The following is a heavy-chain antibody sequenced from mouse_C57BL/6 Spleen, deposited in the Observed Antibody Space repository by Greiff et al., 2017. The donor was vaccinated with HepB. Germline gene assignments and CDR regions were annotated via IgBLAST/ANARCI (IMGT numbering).Heavy chain of an antibody. CDR3: ARDSFITTVAHYFDY. CDR1: GYTFTSYW. J-gene: IGHJ2*01. D-gene: IGHD1-1*01. CDR2: IDPSDSYT. Sequence: QVQLQQPGAELVRPGTSVKLSCKASGYTFTSYWMHWVKQRPGQGLEWIGVIDPSDSYTNYNQKFKGKATLTVDTSSSTAYMQLSSLTSEDSAVYYCARDSFITTVAHYFDYWGQGTTLTVSS. V-gene: IGHV1-59*01.